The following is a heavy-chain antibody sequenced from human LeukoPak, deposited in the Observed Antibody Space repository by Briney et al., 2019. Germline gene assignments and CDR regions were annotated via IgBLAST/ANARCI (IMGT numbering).Heavy chain of an antibody. D-gene: IGHD3-10*01. CDR3: ARAPGSD. J-gene: IGHJ4*02. CDR1: GYTFSGYY. V-gene: IGHV1-2*02. Sequence: ASVKVSCKSSGYTFSGYYMHWVRQAPGQGLEWMGCINPNNGGTKYAQKFQGRVSMTRDTSLSIAYMELTRLRSDDTAVYYCARAPGSDWGQGTLVTVSS. CDR2: INPNNGGT.